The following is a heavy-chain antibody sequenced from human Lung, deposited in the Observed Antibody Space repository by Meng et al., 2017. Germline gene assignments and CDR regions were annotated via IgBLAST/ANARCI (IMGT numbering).Heavy chain of an antibody. CDR1: GGSFSDYY. J-gene: IGHJ4*02. CDR2: INHSGST. Sequence: QWQLQQWGECRLKPSETLSLPCVVSGGSFSDYYWSWIRQPPGKGLEWIGEINHSGSTNYNPSLESRATISVDTSQNNLSLKLSSVTAADSAVYYCARGPTTMAHDFDYWGQGTLVTSPQ. CDR3: ARGPTTMAHDFDY. V-gene: IGHV4-34*01. D-gene: IGHD4-11*01.